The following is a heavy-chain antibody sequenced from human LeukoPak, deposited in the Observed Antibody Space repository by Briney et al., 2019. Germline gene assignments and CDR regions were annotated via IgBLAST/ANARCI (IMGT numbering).Heavy chain of an antibody. CDR2: IFYSGST. V-gene: IGHV4-59*11. CDR1: GGSISSHY. D-gene: IGHD6-13*01. CDR3: ARMGIASTETYYYYMDV. J-gene: IGHJ6*03. Sequence: SSETLSLTCTVSGGSISSHYWNWIRQPPGKGLEWIGYIFYSGSTNYNPSLRSRVTISVDASKNQFSLKLSSVTAADTAVYYCARMGIASTETYYYYMDVWGKGTTVTVSS.